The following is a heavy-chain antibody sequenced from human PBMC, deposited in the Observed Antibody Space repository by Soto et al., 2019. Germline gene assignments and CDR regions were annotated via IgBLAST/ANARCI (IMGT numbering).Heavy chain of an antibody. Sequence: PGESLKISCKGSGYSFTSYWIGWVRQMPGKGLEWMGIIYPGDSDTRYSPSFQGQVTISADKSISTAYLQWSSLKASDTAMYYCARIYCSSTSCYTVDYWGQGTLVTVSS. V-gene: IGHV5-51*01. D-gene: IGHD2-2*02. CDR2: IYPGDSDT. CDR1: GYSFTSYW. CDR3: ARIYCSSTSCYTVDY. J-gene: IGHJ4*02.